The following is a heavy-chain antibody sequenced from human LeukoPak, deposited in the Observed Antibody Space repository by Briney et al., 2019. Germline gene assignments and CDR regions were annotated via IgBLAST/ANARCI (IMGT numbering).Heavy chain of an antibody. Sequence: GGSLRLSCAASGFTFSSYWMSWVRQAPGKGLEWVANIKQDGSEKYYVDSVKGRFTISRDNAKNSLYLQMNSLRAEDTAVYYCATTRRGYCSGGSCYSYYYYGMDVWGKGTTVTVSS. CDR1: GFTFSSYW. CDR2: IKQDGSEK. V-gene: IGHV3-7*01. CDR3: ATTRRGYCSGGSCYSYYYYGMDV. J-gene: IGHJ6*04. D-gene: IGHD2-15*01.